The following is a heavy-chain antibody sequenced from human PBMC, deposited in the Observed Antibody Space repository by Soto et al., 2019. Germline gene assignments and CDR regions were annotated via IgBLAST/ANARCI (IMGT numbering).Heavy chain of an antibody. CDR1: GFTFSSYA. CDR2: ISGSGGST. J-gene: IGHJ4*02. CDR3: AKGRRQLVLLNY. Sequence: PGGSLRLSCAASGFTFSSYAMSWVRQAPGKGLEWVSAISGSGGSTYYADSVKGRFTISRDNSKNTLYLQMNSLRAEGTAVYYCAKGRRQLVLLNYWGQGTLVTVSS. V-gene: IGHV3-23*01. D-gene: IGHD6-6*01.